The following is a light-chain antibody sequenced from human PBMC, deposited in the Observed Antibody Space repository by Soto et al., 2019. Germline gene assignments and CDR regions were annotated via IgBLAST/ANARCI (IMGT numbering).Light chain of an antibody. V-gene: IGKV3-20*01. CDR3: QQYVTTPRT. CDR1: QTVAYTS. CDR2: GTS. Sequence: EIVLTQSPGILSLSPGARATLSCRASQTVAYTSLAWYQQRPGQAPRRLIYGTSTRATGTPDRFIGSGSGTAFTLTSSRLEPEDFAVYYCQQYVTTPRTFGQGTKVE. J-gene: IGKJ1*01.